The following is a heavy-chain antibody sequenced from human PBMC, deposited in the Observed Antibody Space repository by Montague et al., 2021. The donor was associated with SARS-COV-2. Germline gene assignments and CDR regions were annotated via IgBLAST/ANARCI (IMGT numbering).Heavy chain of an antibody. D-gene: IGHD3-10*01. CDR1: GGSVSSATYY. CDR3: ASSGGYYYYYQGVDV. Sequence: SETLSLTCTVSGGSVSSATYYWSWKRRRPGKGLEWIGYINYSWSTSYNPSLKSRVTISVDMSKNQFSLKLNSVTAADTAVYYCASSGGYYYYYQGVDVWGQGTTVTVSS. J-gene: IGHJ6*02. V-gene: IGHV4-61*01. CDR2: INYSWST.